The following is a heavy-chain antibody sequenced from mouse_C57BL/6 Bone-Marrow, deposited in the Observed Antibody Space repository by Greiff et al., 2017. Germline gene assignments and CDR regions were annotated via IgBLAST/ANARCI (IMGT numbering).Heavy chain of an antibody. CDR3: ARMGLRWFAY. CDR2: IDPSDSYT. Sequence: VQLQQPGAELVMPGASVKLSCKASGYTFTSYWMHWVKQRPGQGLEWIGEIDPSDSYTNYNQKFKGKSTLTVDKSSSTAYMQLSSLTSEDSAVYYCARMGLRWFAYWGQGTLVTVSA. D-gene: IGHD2-4*01. J-gene: IGHJ3*01. V-gene: IGHV1-69*01. CDR1: GYTFTSYW.